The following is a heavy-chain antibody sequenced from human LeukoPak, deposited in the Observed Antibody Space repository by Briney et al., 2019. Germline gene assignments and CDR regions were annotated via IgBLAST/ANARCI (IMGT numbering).Heavy chain of an antibody. CDR3: ARDSEPGFDY. Sequence: ETLSLTCAVYGGSFSGYYWSWIPQAPGKGLEWVSSISSSRSYIYYAGSVKGRFTISEDNAKNSLYLQMNSLRAEDTAVYYCARDSEPGFDYWGQGTLVTVSS. CDR2: ISSSRSYI. V-gene: IGHV3-21*01. J-gene: IGHJ4*02. CDR1: GGSFSGYY. D-gene: IGHD1-14*01.